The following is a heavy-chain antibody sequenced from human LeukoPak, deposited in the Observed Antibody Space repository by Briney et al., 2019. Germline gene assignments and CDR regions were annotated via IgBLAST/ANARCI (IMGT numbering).Heavy chain of an antibody. CDR3: ARVVGYYDSSGYPLTSGLDY. Sequence: ASVKVSCKASGGTFSSYAISWVRQAPGQGLEWMGGIIPIFGTANYAQKFQGRVTITTDTSTSTAYMELRSLRSDDTAVYYCARVVGYYDSSGYPLTSGLDYWGQGTLVTVSS. D-gene: IGHD3-22*01. CDR1: GGTFSSYA. V-gene: IGHV1-69*05. J-gene: IGHJ4*02. CDR2: IIPIFGTA.